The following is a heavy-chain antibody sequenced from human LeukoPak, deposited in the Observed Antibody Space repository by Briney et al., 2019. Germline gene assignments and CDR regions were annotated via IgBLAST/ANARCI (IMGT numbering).Heavy chain of an antibody. D-gene: IGHD3-22*01. CDR3: ARNYYDSSGYSNFDY. CDR2: IYNSVST. Sequence: PSETLSLTCTVSGGSISSHYWSWIRQPPGKGLEWIGYIYNSVSTYYNPSLKSRLTMSVDTSKNQFSLKLSSVTAADTAVYYCARNYYDSSGYSNFDYWGQGTLVTVSS. J-gene: IGHJ4*02. V-gene: IGHV4-59*11. CDR1: GGSISSHY.